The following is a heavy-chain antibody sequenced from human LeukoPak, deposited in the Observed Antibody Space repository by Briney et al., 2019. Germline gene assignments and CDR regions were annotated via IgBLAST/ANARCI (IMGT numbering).Heavy chain of an antibody. D-gene: IGHD5-24*01. Sequence: GEALQISLRASGNSFTNHWIGWGRPRPGKGVEWMGIIYPGDSDTRYSPSFQGQVTISADKSISTAYLQWSSLKASDSAIYYCARALLQSNFDYWGQGTLVTVSS. J-gene: IGHJ4*02. CDR3: ARALLQSNFDY. CDR1: GNSFTNHW. V-gene: IGHV5-51*01. CDR2: IYPGDSDT.